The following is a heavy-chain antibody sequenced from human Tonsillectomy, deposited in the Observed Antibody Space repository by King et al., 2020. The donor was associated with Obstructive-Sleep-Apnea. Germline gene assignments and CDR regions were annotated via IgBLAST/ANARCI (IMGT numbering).Heavy chain of an antibody. CDR2: IYHSGNT. V-gene: IGHV4-4*02. CDR1: GGSISSSNW. J-gene: IGHJ3*01. Sequence: VQLQESGPGLVKPSGTLSLTCAVSGGSISSSNWWRWVRQPPGKGLGWSGGIYHSGNTHYNPSLRSGVTISVDKANNQFSLKLSSVTAADTAVYYCARELYYDILTGNGAFDVWGQGTMVTVSS. CDR3: ARELYYDILTGNGAFDV. D-gene: IGHD3-9*01.